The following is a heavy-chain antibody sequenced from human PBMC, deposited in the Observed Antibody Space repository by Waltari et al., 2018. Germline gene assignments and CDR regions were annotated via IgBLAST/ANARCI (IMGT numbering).Heavy chain of an antibody. J-gene: IGHJ6*03. Sequence: EVKKPGASVKVSCKASGYTFTGYYMHWVRQAPGQGLEWMGWINPNSGGTNYAQKFQGRVTMTRDTSISTAYMELSRLRSDDTAVYYCARGGDKGDYYYYMDVWGKGTTVTISS. CDR3: ARGGDKGDYYYYMDV. CDR1: GYTFTGYY. D-gene: IGHD3-16*01. CDR2: INPNSGGT. V-gene: IGHV1-2*02.